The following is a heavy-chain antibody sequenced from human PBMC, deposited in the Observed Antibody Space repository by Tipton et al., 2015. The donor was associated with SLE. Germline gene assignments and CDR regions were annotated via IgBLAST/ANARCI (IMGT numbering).Heavy chain of an antibody. D-gene: IGHD1-1*01. CDR1: GGSISNTNHY. J-gene: IGHJ5*01. Sequence: TLSLTCSVSGGSISNTNHYWAWIRQPPGKGLEWIGNLYYNGSTYYNPSLRSRVAVSMDTSRNQFSLRLKSVTAADTAVYYCATGHFDFWGQGRLVTVSS. CDR2: LYYNGST. V-gene: IGHV4-39*07. CDR3: ATGHFDF.